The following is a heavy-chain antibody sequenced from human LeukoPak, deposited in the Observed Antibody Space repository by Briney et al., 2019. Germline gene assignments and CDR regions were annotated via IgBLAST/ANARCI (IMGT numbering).Heavy chain of an antibody. V-gene: IGHV3-33*01. CDR1: GFTFSGYG. CDR2: IWYDGSNK. CDR3: ARELSMVYALDY. Sequence: GGSLRLSCAASGFTFSGYGMHWVRQAPGKGLEWVAVIWYDGSNKYYADSVKGRFTISRDNSKNTLYLQMNSLRAEDTAVYYCARELSMVYALDYWGQGTLVTVSS. J-gene: IGHJ4*02. D-gene: IGHD2-8*01.